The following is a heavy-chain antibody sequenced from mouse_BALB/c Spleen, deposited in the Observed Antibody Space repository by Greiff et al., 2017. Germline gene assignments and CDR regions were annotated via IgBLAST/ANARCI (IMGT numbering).Heavy chain of an antibody. Sequence: VQLQQSGAELVRPGTSVKVSCKASGYAFTNYLIEWVKQRPGQGLEWIGVINPGSGGTNYNEKFKGKATLTADKSSSTAYMQLSSLTSDDSAVYFCARPPAMIKGYAMDYWGQGTSVTVSS. CDR3: ARPPAMIKGYAMDY. J-gene: IGHJ4*01. V-gene: IGHV1-54*03. D-gene: IGHD2-4*01. CDR1: GYAFTNYL. CDR2: INPGSGGT.